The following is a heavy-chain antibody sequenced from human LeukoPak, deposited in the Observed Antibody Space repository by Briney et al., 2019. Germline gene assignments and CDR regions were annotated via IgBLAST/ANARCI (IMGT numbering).Heavy chain of an antibody. CDR3: AAYDSSGYSGKYFQH. D-gene: IGHD3-22*01. CDR1: GFTFSSYS. V-gene: IGHV3-21*01. CDR2: ISSSSSYI. Sequence: PGGSLRLSCAASGFTFSSYSMNWVRQAPGKGLEWVSSISSSSSYIYYADSVKGRFTVSRDNAKNSPYLQMNSLRAEDTAVYYCAAYDSSGYSGKYFQHWGQGTLVTVSS. J-gene: IGHJ1*01.